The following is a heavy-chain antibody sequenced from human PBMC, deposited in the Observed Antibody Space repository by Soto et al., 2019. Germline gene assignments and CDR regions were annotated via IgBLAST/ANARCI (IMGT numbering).Heavy chain of an antibody. D-gene: IGHD4-17*01. J-gene: IGHJ4*02. CDR1: GFTFSSYG. V-gene: IGHV3-33*01. Sequence: QVQLVESGGGVVQPGRSLRLSCAASGFTFSSYGMHWVRKAPGKGLEWVAVIWYDGSNKYYADSVKGRFTISRDNSKNTLYLQMNSLRAEDTAVYYCARDEGYGGNSGYDYWGQGTLVTVSS. CDR3: ARDEGYGGNSGYDY. CDR2: IWYDGSNK.